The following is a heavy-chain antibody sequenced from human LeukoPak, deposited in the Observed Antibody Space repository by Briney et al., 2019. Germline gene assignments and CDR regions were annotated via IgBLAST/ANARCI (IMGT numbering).Heavy chain of an antibody. CDR3: ARDSRSYSTGTEY. J-gene: IGHJ4*02. Sequence: GRSLRLSCAASGFAFSSYAMHWVRQAPGKGLEWVAAISYDGSNQYFVDSVKGRFTISRDNSRNTLYLQMNSLRLEDTALYYCARDSRSYSTGTEYWGQGTLVTVSS. CDR1: GFAFSSYA. CDR2: ISYDGSNQ. D-gene: IGHD3-10*01. V-gene: IGHV3-30-3*01.